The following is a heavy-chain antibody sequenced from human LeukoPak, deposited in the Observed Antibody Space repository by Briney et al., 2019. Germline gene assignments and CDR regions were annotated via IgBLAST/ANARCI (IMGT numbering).Heavy chain of an antibody. V-gene: IGHV4-59*01. CDR2: IYYSGST. J-gene: IGHJ4*02. D-gene: IGHD1-14*01. CDR3: ARGPTLFGSGTTDY. Sequence: PSETLSLTCTVSGDSISRYYWNWIRQPPGKGLEWIGYIYYSGSTNYNPSLKSRVTISIDTSKSQFSLKLNSVTAADAAVYYCARGPTLFGSGTTDYWGQGTLVTVSS. CDR1: GDSISRYY.